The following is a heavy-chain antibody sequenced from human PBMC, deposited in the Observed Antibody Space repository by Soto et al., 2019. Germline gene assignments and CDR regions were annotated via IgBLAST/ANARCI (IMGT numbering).Heavy chain of an antibody. Sequence: QVQLVQSGAELKKPGASVKVSCKASGFTFSAYYIYWVRQAPGHGLEGIGWINPNSGGTNNAQKFQGRVTMTRDTSTSTVYMELSALIPDDTAVYYCARSLLDEYSSSWRSAYYGMDVWGQGTTVTVSS. CDR1: GFTFSAYY. CDR2: INPNSGGT. J-gene: IGHJ6*02. V-gene: IGHV1-2*02. CDR3: ARSLLDEYSSSWRSAYYGMDV. D-gene: IGHD6-13*01.